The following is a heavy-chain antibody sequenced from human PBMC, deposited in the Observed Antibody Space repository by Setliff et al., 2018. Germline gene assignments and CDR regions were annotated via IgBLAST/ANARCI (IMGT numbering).Heavy chain of an antibody. Sequence: HPGGSLRLSCAASGLIFGNYAMNWVRQAPGKGLEWVSTLSGSGGNTYYADSVKGRFTISRDNSKNMLYLQMNSLRAEDTAVYYCAKDRGDYSGPGVRFDPWGQGTLVTVSS. CDR1: GLIFGNYA. V-gene: IGHV3-23*01. CDR3: AKDRGDYSGPGVRFDP. J-gene: IGHJ5*02. D-gene: IGHD3-10*01. CDR2: LSGSGGNT.